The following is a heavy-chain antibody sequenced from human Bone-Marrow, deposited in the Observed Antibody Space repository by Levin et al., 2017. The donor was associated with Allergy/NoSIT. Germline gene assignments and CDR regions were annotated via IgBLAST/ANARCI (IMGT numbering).Heavy chain of an antibody. Sequence: GESLKISCKASGYSFGNYWIGWVRQMPGKGLEWMGIIYAGDSDTRYNPSFQGQVTISVDKSIRTAYLQWGSLKASDTAFYYCARPAYTGDLWHFDLWGRGTQVTVSS. D-gene: IGHD7-27*01. CDR3: ARPAYTGDLWHFDL. CDR1: GYSFGNYW. V-gene: IGHV5-51*01. CDR2: IYAGDSDT. J-gene: IGHJ2*01.